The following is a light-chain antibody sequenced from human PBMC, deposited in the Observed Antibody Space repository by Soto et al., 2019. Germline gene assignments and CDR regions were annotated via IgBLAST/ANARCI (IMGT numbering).Light chain of an antibody. V-gene: IGKV3-20*01. J-gene: IGKJ4*01. CDR3: PQFGY. CDR2: ATS. CDR1: QSLSTNY. Sequence: EIVLTQSPGALSLSPGETAILSCRASQSLSTNYLAWYQQKSGQAPRLLIYATSNRATGIPDRFSGSGSGTDCTLTISRLEPEDSAVYYCPQFGYFGGGTKVEIK.